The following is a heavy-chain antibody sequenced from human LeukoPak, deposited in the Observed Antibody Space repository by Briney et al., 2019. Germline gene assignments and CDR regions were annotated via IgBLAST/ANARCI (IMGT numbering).Heavy chain of an antibody. CDR1: GYTFTSYG. CDR2: ISAYNGNT. CDR3: ARGAYCSSTSCYVDFDY. J-gene: IGHJ4*02. D-gene: IGHD2-2*01. V-gene: IGHV1-18*01. Sequence: ASVKVSCKASGYTFTSYGISWVRQAPGQGLEWMGWISAYNGNTNYAQKHQGRVTMTTDTSTSTAYMELRSLRSDDTAVYYCARGAYCSSTSCYVDFDYWGQGTLVTVSS.